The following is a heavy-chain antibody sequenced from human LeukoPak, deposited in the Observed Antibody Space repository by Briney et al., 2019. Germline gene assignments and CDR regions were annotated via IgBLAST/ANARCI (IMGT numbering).Heavy chain of an antibody. CDR1: GYTFTGYY. CDR3: ARGYADYAAFDY. CDR2: INPNSGGT. D-gene: IGHD4-17*01. J-gene: IGHJ4*02. Sequence: ASVKVSCKASGYTFTGYYIHWVRQAPGQGLEWMGWINPNSGGTTYAQKFQGRVTVTRDTSISTAYMELNRLRSDDTAVSFCARGYADYAAFDYWGQGTLVTVSS. V-gene: IGHV1-2*02.